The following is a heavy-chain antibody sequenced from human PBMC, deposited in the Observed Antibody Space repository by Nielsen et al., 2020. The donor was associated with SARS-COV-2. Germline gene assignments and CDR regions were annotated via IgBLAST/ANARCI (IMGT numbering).Heavy chain of an antibody. J-gene: IGHJ4*02. Sequence: GESLKISCAASGFTFSSYGMHWVRQAPGKGLEWVAVISYDGSNKYYADSVKGRFTISRDNSKNTLYLQMNSLRAEDTAVYYCAKDLASGWYDYWGQGTLVTVSS. CDR3: AKDLASGWYDY. CDR1: GFTFSSYG. D-gene: IGHD6-19*01. V-gene: IGHV3-30*18. CDR2: ISYDGSNK.